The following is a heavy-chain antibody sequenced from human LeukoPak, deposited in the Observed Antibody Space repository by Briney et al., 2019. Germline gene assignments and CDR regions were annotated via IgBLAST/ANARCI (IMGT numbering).Heavy chain of an antibody. D-gene: IGHD5-12*01. CDR2: INTNTGSP. V-gene: IGHV7-4-1*02. CDR1: GYTFTSYA. J-gene: IGHJ6*04. CDR3: ARDWEDIVATTPGV. Sequence: ASVKVSCKASGYTFTSYAMNWVRQAPGQGLEWMGWINTNTGSPTYAQGFTGRFVFSLDTSVSTAYLQISSLKAEDTAVYYCARDWEDIVATTPGVWGKGTTVTVSS.